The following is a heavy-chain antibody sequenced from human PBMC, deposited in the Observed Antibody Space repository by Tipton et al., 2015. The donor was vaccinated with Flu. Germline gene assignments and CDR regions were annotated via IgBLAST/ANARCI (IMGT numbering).Heavy chain of an antibody. Sequence: LRLSCAVSGDYISNDYFWDWIRQSPGKGLEWIATIHRSGSTNYNPSLRSRVTTSVDKSKNQFSLEVRSVTAADTAVYYCARLTYYYGSGTSDCWGQGTLLTVSS. D-gene: IGHD3-10*01. J-gene: IGHJ4*02. CDR2: IHRSGST. V-gene: IGHV4-38-2*01. CDR1: GDYISNDYF. CDR3: ARLTYYYGSGTSDC.